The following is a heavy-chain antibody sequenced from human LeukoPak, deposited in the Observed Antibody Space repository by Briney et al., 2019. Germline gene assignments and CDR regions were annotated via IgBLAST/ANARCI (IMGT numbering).Heavy chain of an antibody. D-gene: IGHD3-16*01. V-gene: IGHV3-7*01. J-gene: IGHJ4*02. CDR2: IKEDGSEK. CDR1: GFTFGKYW. Sequence: GGSLRLSCVASGFTFGKYWMSWVRQAPGKGLEWVANIKEDGSEKYYVDSVTGRFTISRDNADYSLHLQMNSLRVEDTAVYYCATSGNLGNDFWGQGTLVTVSS. CDR3: ATSGNLGNDF.